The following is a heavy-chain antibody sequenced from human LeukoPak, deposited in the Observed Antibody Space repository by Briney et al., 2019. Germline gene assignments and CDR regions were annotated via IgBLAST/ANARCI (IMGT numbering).Heavy chain of an antibody. CDR1: GFTFNNYA. J-gene: IGHJ4*02. D-gene: IGHD2-2*01. CDR2: IMIGGDGK. CDR3: VRAAPRDCSPASCSLFDT. Sequence: PERSLRLSCAGSGFTFNNYAMSWVRRAPRKGLEWVSTIMIGGDGKHYADSVKGRFTISRDRSESTLYLQMNGLRADDTAVYYCVRAAPRDCSPASCSLFDTWGQGTLVTVSS. V-gene: IGHV3-23*01.